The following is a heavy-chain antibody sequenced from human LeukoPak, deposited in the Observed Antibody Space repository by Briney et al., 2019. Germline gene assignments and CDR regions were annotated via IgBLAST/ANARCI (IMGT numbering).Heavy chain of an antibody. CDR2: IYYSGST. J-gene: IGHJ4*02. Sequence: SETLSLTCTVSGGSISSSSYYWGWIRQPPGKGLEWIGSIYYSGSTYYNPSLKSRVTISLETSKTQFSLKLSSVTAADTAVYYCARLGESGSFLYYFDYWGQGTLVTVSS. CDR3: ARLGESGSFLYYFDY. V-gene: IGHV4-39*01. D-gene: IGHD1-26*01. CDR1: GGSISSSSYY.